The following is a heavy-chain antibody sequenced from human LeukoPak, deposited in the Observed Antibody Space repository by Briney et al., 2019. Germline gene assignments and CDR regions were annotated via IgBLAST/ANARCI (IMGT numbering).Heavy chain of an antibody. V-gene: IGHV3-7*01. CDR2: IKQDGSEK. Sequence: PGGSLRLSCAASGFTFSSYWMSWVRQAPGKGLEWVANIKQDGSEKYYVDSVKGRFTISRDNAKNSLYLQMNSLRAEDTAVYYCAKPRYQLPPPHDDAFDIWGQGTMVTVSS. D-gene: IGHD2-2*01. CDR1: GFTFSSYW. CDR3: AKPRYQLPPPHDDAFDI. J-gene: IGHJ3*02.